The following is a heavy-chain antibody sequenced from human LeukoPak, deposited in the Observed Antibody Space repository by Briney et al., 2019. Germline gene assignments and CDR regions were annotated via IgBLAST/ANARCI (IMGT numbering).Heavy chain of an antibody. CDR1: GGSISTRSYN. Sequence: PSETLSLTCTVSGGSISTRSYNWGGIRQPPGKGLEWIGTIYYSATTHYNPSLKSRTTISEDTPKNQFSLKLTSVIAADTALYYCARFVGSGWYTAYVDFWGQGTLVTVSS. V-gene: IGHV4-39*07. CDR3: ARFVGSGWYTAYVDF. CDR2: IYYSATT. D-gene: IGHD6-19*01. J-gene: IGHJ4*02.